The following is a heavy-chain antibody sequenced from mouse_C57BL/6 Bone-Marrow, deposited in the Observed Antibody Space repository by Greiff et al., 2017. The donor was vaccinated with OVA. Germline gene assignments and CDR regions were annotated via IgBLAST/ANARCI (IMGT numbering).Heavy chain of an antibody. CDR2: IYPGDGDT. J-gene: IGHJ2*01. D-gene: IGHD2-2*01. V-gene: IGHV1-82*01. CDR1: GYAFSSSW. Sequence: VQLQQSGPELVKPGASVKISCKASGYAFSSSWMNWVKQRPGKGLEWIGRIYPGDGDTNYNGKFKGKATLTADKSSSTAYMQLSSLTSEDSAVYFCATIYYGYEEVYFDYWGQGTTLTVSS. CDR3: ATIYYGYEEVYFDY.